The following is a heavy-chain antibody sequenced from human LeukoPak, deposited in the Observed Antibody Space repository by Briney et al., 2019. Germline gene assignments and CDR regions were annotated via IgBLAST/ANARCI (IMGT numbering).Heavy chain of an antibody. CDR1: GYSISSGYY. Sequence: SETLSLTCTVSGYSISSGYYWGWIRPPPGKGLEWIGSIYHSGSTYYNPSLKSRVTISVDTSKNQFSLKLSSVTAADTAVYYCARVSWYYDFWSSYYMDVWGKGTTVTVSS. J-gene: IGHJ6*03. CDR3: ARVSWYYDFWSSYYMDV. CDR2: IYHSGST. D-gene: IGHD3-3*01. V-gene: IGHV4-38-2*02.